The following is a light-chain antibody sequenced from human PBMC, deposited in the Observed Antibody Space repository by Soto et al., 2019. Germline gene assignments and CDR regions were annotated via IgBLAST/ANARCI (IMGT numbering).Light chain of an antibody. V-gene: IGKV3-15*01. CDR3: QQYNDWPLT. CDR1: QSVRSN. CDR2: GAF. J-gene: IGKJ1*01. Sequence: EIVMPQSPVTLSVSPGERATLSCRASQSVRSNLAWYQQKPGQAPNLLIYGAFTRATGIPARFSGTGSGTEFTLTISSLQSEDFALYYCQQYNDWPLTVGQGTKVEV.